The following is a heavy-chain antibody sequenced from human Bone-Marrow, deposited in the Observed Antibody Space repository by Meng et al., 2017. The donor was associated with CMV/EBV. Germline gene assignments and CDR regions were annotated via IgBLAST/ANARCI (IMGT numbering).Heavy chain of an antibody. CDR1: RFTFDDYA. Sequence: SLKISCAASRFTFDDYAMHWVRQAPGKGLEWVSGISWNSGSIGYADSVKGRFTISRDNAKNSLYLQMNSLRDEDTALYYCAKGLGRFLEWLSGPEYWGQGTLVTVSS. CDR3: AKGLGRFLEWLSGPEY. D-gene: IGHD3-3*01. CDR2: ISWNSGSI. J-gene: IGHJ4*02. V-gene: IGHV3-9*01.